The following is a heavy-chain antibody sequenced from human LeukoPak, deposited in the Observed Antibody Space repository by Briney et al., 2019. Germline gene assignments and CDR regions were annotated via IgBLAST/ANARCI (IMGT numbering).Heavy chain of an antibody. CDR2: IYSGGST. Sequence: PGGSLRLSCAASGFSVSRNYMSWVRQAPGKGLEWVSVIYSGGSTYYADSVKGRFTISRDNSKNTLYLQMNSLRAEDTAVYYCARAQSSGWPYYFDYWGQGTLVTVSS. D-gene: IGHD6-19*01. CDR1: GFSVSRNY. V-gene: IGHV3-53*01. J-gene: IGHJ4*02. CDR3: ARAQSSGWPYYFDY.